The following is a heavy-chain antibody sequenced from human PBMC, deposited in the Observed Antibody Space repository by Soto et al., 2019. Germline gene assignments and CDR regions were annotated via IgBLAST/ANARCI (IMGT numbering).Heavy chain of an antibody. Sequence: ASVKVSCKASGYTFTIYGIIWVRQAPGQGLEWMGWISAYNGNTNYAQKLQGRVTMTTDTSTSTAYMELRSLRSDDTAVYYCARDIVVVPAAMTEYYYYGMDVWGQGTTVTVSS. V-gene: IGHV1-18*01. CDR2: ISAYNGNT. J-gene: IGHJ6*02. CDR1: GYTFTIYG. D-gene: IGHD2-2*01. CDR3: ARDIVVVPAAMTEYYYYGMDV.